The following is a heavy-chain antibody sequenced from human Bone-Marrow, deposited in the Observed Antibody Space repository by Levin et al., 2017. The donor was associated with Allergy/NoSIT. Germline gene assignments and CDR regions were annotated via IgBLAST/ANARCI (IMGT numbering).Heavy chain of an antibody. Sequence: PGGSLRLSCAASGILFSSYDMNWVRQAPGKGLEWVSSISGGSSRIYYADSVKGRFTISRDNAKNSLYLQMKSLRVEDTAVYYCASWAMFYYDGSDFDYFYYGMDVWGQGTTVTVSS. V-gene: IGHV3-21*06. D-gene: IGHD3-16*01. CDR1: GILFSSYD. J-gene: IGHJ6*02. CDR2: ISGGSSRI. CDR3: ASWAMFYYDGSDFDYFYYGMDV.